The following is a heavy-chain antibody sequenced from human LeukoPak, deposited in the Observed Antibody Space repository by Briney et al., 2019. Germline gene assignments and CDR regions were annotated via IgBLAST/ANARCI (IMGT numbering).Heavy chain of an antibody. J-gene: IGHJ5*02. Sequence: PSETLSLTCTVSGGSISSYYWSWIRQPPGKGLEWIGYIYYSGSTNYNPSLKSRVTISVDTSKNQFSLKLSSVTAADTAVYYCARGDDFWSGYSGVNWFDPWGQGTLVTVSS. CDR2: IYYSGST. D-gene: IGHD3-3*01. CDR3: ARGDDFWSGYSGVNWFDP. V-gene: IGHV4-59*01. CDR1: GGSISSYY.